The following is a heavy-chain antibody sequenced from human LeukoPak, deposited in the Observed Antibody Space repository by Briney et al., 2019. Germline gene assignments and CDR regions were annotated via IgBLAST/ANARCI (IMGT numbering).Heavy chain of an antibody. D-gene: IGHD3-10*01. CDR3: ARELKSYHRIAGNWFDP. V-gene: IGHV4-39*07. CDR2: IYYSGST. Sequence: SETLSLTCTVSGGSISSSSYYWGWIRQPPGKGLEWIGSIYYSGSTYYSPSLKSRVTISVDTSKNQFSLKLSSVTAADTAVYYCARELKSYHRIAGNWFDPWGQGTLVTVSS. J-gene: IGHJ5*02. CDR1: GGSISSSSYY.